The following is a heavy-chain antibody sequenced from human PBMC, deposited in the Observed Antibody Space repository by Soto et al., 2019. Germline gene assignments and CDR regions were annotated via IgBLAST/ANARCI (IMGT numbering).Heavy chain of an antibody. Sequence: SVEVSCKASGYTFTSYYMHWVRQAPGQGLEWMGIINPSGGSTSYAQKFQGRVTMTRDTSTSTVYMELSSLRSEDTAVYYCARDSGMGWLQFAYWGQGTLVTVSS. CDR2: INPSGGST. CDR3: ARDSGMGWLQFAY. J-gene: IGHJ4*02. D-gene: IGHD5-12*01. V-gene: IGHV1-46*01. CDR1: GYTFTSYY.